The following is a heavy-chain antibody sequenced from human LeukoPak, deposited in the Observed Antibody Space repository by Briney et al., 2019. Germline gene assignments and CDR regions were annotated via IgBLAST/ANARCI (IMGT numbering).Heavy chain of an antibody. D-gene: IGHD3-16*01. J-gene: IGHJ6*02. V-gene: IGHV3-74*01. CDR2: INNDGSST. CDR1: GFTFSSYW. CDR3: ARRVVGGYYGMDV. Sequence: PGGSLRLSCAASGFTFSSYWMHWVRQAPGKGLVWVSRINNDGSSTSYADSVKGRFTISRDNAKNTLYLQMNSLRAEDTAVYYCARRVVGGYYGMDVWGQGTTVTVSS.